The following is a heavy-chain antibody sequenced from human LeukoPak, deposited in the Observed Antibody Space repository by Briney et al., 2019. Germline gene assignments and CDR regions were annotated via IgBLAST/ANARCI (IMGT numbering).Heavy chain of an antibody. CDR1: GFIFSNYA. CDR3: AKDRYGSGSYYFNWFDP. V-gene: IGHV3-23*01. CDR2: ISGSGGSA. Sequence: GGSLRLSCAASGFIFSNYAMNWVRQAPGKGLEWVSDISGSGGSAYYADSVKGRFTISRDNSKNTLYLQMNSLRVEDTAVYYCAKDRYGSGSYYFNWFDPWGQGTLVTVSS. D-gene: IGHD3-10*01. J-gene: IGHJ5*02.